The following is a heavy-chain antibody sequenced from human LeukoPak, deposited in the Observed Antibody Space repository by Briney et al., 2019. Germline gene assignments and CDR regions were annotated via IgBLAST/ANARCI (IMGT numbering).Heavy chain of an antibody. J-gene: IGHJ4*02. CDR2: NTDGSNT. V-gene: IGHV3-74*01. Sequence: NTDGSNTDYADSVKGRFTISRDNAKNTLYLQMNSLRAEDTAVYYCPSRACSSTSCYYYWGQGTLVTVSS. D-gene: IGHD2-2*01. CDR3: PSRACSSTSCYYY.